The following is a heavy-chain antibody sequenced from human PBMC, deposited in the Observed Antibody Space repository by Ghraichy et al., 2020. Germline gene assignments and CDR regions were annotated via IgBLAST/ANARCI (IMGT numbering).Heavy chain of an antibody. CDR2: INPSGGST. V-gene: IGHV1-46*03. D-gene: IGHD6-19*01. CDR1: GYTFTSYY. CDR3: AIQPVAGTARNWYFDL. Sequence: ASVKVSCKASGYTFTSYYMHWVRQAPGQGLEWMGIINPSGGSTSYAQKFQGRVTMTRDTSTSTVYMELSSLRSEDTAVYYCAIQPVAGTARNWYFDLWGRGTLVTVSS. J-gene: IGHJ2*01.